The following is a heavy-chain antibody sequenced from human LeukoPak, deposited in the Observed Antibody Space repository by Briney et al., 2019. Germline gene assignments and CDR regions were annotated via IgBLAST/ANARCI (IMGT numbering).Heavy chain of an antibody. J-gene: IGHJ4*02. Sequence: PSQTLSLTCTVSGDSVSSGGYYWSWLRHPAGKGLEWIGRIYPSGNTNYNPSLKSRVTISMDTSKNQFSLKLSSVTAADTAVYYCARVEATATAYFDSWGQGTLVAVSS. CDR3: ARVEATATAYFDS. V-gene: IGHV4-61*02. CDR2: IYPSGNT. D-gene: IGHD5-18*01. CDR1: GDSVSSGGYY.